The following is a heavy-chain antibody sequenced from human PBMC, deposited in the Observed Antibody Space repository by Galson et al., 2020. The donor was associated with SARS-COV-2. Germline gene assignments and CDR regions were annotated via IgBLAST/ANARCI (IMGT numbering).Heavy chain of an antibody. CDR2: ISGNDGGT. Sequence: AGSLRLSCAASGFTFSSYAMSWVRQPPGKGLAWVSSISGNDGGTYYADSVKGRFTISRDNSKNTLYLQMNSLRVEATAVYYCAEMRSGIAVSVTDYWGLGTLVTVSS. CDR1: GFTFSSYA. CDR3: AEMRSGIAVSVTDY. V-gene: IGHV3-23*01. D-gene: IGHD6-19*01. J-gene: IGHJ4*01.